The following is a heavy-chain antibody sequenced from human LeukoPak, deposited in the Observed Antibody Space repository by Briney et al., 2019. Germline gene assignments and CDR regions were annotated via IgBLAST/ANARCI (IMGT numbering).Heavy chain of an antibody. CDR2: IYYSGST. CDR1: GGSISSGGHY. Sequence: SETLSLTCTVSGGSISSGGHYWSWIRQHPGKGLEWIGYIYYSGSTYYNPSLKSRVTISVDTSKNQFSLKLSSVTAADTAVYYCARSLQGWYFDYWGQGTLVTVSS. D-gene: IGHD6-19*01. V-gene: IGHV4-31*03. CDR3: ARSLQGWYFDY. J-gene: IGHJ4*02.